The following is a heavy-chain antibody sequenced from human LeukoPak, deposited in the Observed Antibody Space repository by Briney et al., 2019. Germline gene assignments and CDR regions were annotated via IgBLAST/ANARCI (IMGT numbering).Heavy chain of an antibody. Sequence: GGSLRLSSAAPGFTFDDYAMHWVRQAPGKGLEWVSGISWNSGSIGYADSVKGRFTIYRDNAKNSLYLQMNSLRAEDTAIYYCARRRARGYFDYWGQGTLVTVSS. J-gene: IGHJ4*02. D-gene: IGHD3-10*01. V-gene: IGHV3-9*01. CDR3: ARRRARGYFDY. CDR2: ISWNSGSI. CDR1: GFTFDDYA.